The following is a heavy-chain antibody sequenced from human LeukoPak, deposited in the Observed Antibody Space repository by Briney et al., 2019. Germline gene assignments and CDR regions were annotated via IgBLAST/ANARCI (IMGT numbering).Heavy chain of an antibody. J-gene: IGHJ6*03. CDR3: ATIRGGRAPSTYYYYMDV. CDR2: IYPGDSET. V-gene: IGHV5-51*01. D-gene: IGHD3-10*01. Sequence: GESLKISCKGSGYSFTSYWIGWVRQMPGKGLEWMGIIYPGDSETRYSPSFKGRVTISADKSINTAYLQWNSLKASDSAMYFCATIRGGRAPSTYYYYMDVWGKGTTVTIS. CDR1: GYSFTSYW.